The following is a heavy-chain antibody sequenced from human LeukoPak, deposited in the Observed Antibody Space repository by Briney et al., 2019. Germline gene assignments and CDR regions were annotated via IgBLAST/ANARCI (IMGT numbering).Heavy chain of an antibody. J-gene: IGHJ4*02. D-gene: IGHD1-26*01. V-gene: IGHV3-74*01. CDR3: ARGIVGATRVY. CDR2: INSDGSST. CDR1: GFTFSSYW. Sequence: GGSLRLSCAASGFTFSSYWMHWVRQAPGKGLVWVSRINSDGSSTSYADSVKGRFTISRDNAKNTLYLRMNSLRAEDTAVYYCARGIVGATRVYWGQGTLVTVSS.